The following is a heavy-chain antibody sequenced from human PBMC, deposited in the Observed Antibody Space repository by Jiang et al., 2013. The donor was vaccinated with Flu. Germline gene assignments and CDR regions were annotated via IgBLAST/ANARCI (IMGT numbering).Heavy chain of an antibody. V-gene: IGHV1-2*02. CDR3: ATLLGTTIRPPSSSG. D-gene: IGHD1/OR15-1a*01. CDR2: MNPKSGDT. Sequence: SGAEVKNPGASVKVSCEASGYTFTDYFLHWVRQAPGQGLEWMGWMNPKSGDTSHAQKFQGRVTMTRDTSISTAYMELTRLTSDDTAVYYCATLLGTTIRPPSSSGWGQGTLVTVSS. J-gene: IGHJ4*02. CDR1: GYTFTDYF.